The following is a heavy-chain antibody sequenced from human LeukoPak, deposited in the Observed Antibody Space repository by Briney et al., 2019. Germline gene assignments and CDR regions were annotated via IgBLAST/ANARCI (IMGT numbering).Heavy chain of an antibody. V-gene: IGHV3-23*01. Sequence: GGSLRLSCAASGFTFSSYAMSWVRQAPGKGLEWVSGTSGSGGSTYYAGSVKGRFIISRDNSKNTLYLQMNSLRVEDTAVYFCARDRAANQDWVEFDPWGQGTPVIVSS. D-gene: IGHD3/OR15-3a*01. CDR1: GFTFSSYA. CDR2: TSGSGGST. CDR3: ARDRAANQDWVEFDP. J-gene: IGHJ5*02.